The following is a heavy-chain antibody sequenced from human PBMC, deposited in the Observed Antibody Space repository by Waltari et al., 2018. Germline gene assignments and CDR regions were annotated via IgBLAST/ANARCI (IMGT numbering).Heavy chain of an antibody. V-gene: IGHV1-2*06. J-gene: IGHJ4*02. CDR3: ARDLGSDYGNRDY. CDR1: GYTVTGYY. D-gene: IGHD4-17*01. CDR2: INPNSGDT. Sequence: QVHLVQSGAEVKKPGASVQVYCTASGYTVTGYYIQWVRRAPGQGRECMGRINPNSGDTNYAQKFQGRVTLTRDTSINTAYMELSSLKSDDTAVYYCARDLGSDYGNRDYWGQGTLVTVPS.